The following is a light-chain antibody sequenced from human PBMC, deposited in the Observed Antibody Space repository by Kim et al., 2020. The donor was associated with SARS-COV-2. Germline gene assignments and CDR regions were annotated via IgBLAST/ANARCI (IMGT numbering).Light chain of an antibody. CDR3: QQYSSYVLT. V-gene: IGKV1D-16*01. Sequence: IQMTQSPSSLSASIGDTVTITCRASQSISIWLAWYQQKPGEAPKPLIYGASTLQSWVPSRFSGSGSGTDFTLTIDRLQPEDFATYYCQQYSSYVLTFGEGTKVDIK. J-gene: IGKJ4*01. CDR2: GAS. CDR1: QSISIW.